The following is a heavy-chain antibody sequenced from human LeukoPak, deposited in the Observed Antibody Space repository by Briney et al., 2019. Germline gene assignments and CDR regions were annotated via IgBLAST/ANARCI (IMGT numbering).Heavy chain of an antibody. D-gene: IGHD2-8*01. CDR1: GYTFTSYY. CDR2: INPSGGST. J-gene: IGHJ4*02. CDR3: ARQGYCTNGVCPRSFDY. V-gene: IGHV1-46*01. Sequence: ASVKVSCKASGYTFTSYYMHWVRQAPGQGLEWMGIINPSGGSTSYAQKFQGRVTMTRDTSTSTVYMELSSLRSEDTAIYFCARQGYCTNGVCPRSFDYWGQGTLVTVSS.